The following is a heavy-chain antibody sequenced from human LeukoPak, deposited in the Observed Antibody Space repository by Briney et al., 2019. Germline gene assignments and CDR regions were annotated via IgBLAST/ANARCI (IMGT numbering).Heavy chain of an antibody. V-gene: IGHV4-39*01. CDR3: ARAQGIAVDLDAFDI. CDR1: GGSISRNSYY. J-gene: IGHJ3*02. D-gene: IGHD6-19*01. CDR2: INYSGST. Sequence: SETLSLTCSVSGGSISRNSYYWGWIRQPPGKGLEWIGSINYSGSTYYNPSLKSRVTVSLDTSKNQFSLKLSSVAAADTAVYYCARAQGIAVDLDAFDIWGQGTMVTVSS.